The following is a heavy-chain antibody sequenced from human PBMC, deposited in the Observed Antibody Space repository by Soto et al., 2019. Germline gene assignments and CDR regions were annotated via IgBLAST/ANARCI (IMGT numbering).Heavy chain of an antibody. Sequence: EVQLLESGGGLVQPGGSLRLSCAASGFTFSSYAMSWVRQAPGKGLEWVSAISGSGGSTYYADSVKGRFTISRDNSKNTLYLQMNSLRAEYTAVYYCAKDRGSYGGNPLDYWGQGTLVTVSS. V-gene: IGHV3-23*01. CDR3: AKDRGSYGGNPLDY. D-gene: IGHD4-17*01. J-gene: IGHJ4*02. CDR1: GFTFSSYA. CDR2: ISGSGGST.